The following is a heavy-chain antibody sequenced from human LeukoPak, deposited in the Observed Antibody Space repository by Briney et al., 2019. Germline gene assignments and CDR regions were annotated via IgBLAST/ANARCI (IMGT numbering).Heavy chain of an antibody. CDR2: INHSGST. CDR1: GGSFSGYY. D-gene: IGHD2-2*01. CDR3: ARSGPGYCSSTSCRPFDY. J-gene: IGHJ4*02. Sequence: SETLSLTCAVYGGSFSGYYWSWIRQPPGKGLEWIGEINHSGSTNYNPSLKSRVTISVDTSKNQFSLKLSSVTAADTAVHYCARSGPGYCSSTSCRPFDYWGREPWSPSPQ. V-gene: IGHV4-34*01.